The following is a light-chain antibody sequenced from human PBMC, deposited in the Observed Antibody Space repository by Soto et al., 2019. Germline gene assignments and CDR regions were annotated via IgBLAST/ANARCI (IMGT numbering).Light chain of an antibody. CDR1: QDIGTY. Sequence: DIQMTQSPSSLSASIGDSVIITCRASQDIGTYLNWYQHKPGKAPKHLIYAASSLQTGVPSRFTGSGSGTEFTLTIDSLQPEDFATYYCQQSYTTPRITFGQGTDWRL. J-gene: IGKJ5*01. CDR2: AAS. CDR3: QQSYTTPRIT. V-gene: IGKV1-39*01.